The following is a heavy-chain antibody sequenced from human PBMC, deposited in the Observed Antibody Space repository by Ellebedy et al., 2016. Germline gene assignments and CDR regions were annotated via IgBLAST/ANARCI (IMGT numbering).Heavy chain of an antibody. CDR3: AKDKSGLHGMDV. D-gene: IGHD3-3*01. V-gene: IGHV3-23*01. Sequence: GESLKISCAASGFTFSSNWMHWVRQAPGKGLVWVSAISGSGGSTYYADSVKGRFTISRDNSKNTLYLQMNSLRAEDTAVYYCAKDKSGLHGMDVWGQGTTVTVSS. CDR1: GFTFSSNW. CDR2: ISGSGGST. J-gene: IGHJ6*02.